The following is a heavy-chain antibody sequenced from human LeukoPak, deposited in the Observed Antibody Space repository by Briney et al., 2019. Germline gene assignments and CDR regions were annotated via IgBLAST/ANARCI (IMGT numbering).Heavy chain of an antibody. CDR1: GFTFSNYA. CDR2: ISGSGGST. J-gene: IGHJ4*02. Sequence: GGSLRLSCAASGFTFSNYAMRWVRQAPGKGLEWVSGISGSGGSTYYADSVKGRFTISRDNSKNTLYLQMNSLRAEDTAVYYCAKGRTTTVRFLIDYWGQGTLVTVSS. CDR3: AKGRTTTVRFLIDY. D-gene: IGHD4-17*01. V-gene: IGHV3-23*01.